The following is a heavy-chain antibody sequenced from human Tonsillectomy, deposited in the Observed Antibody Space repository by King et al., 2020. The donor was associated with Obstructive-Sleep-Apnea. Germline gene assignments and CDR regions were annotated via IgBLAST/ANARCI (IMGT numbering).Heavy chain of an antibody. CDR2: IYYSGST. D-gene: IGHD6-19*01. J-gene: IGHJ1*01. CDR1: GGSISSYY. V-gene: IGHV4-59*08. CDR3: ARVGYSSGHEYFQH. Sequence: VQLQESGPGLEKPSETLSLTCTVSGGSISSYYWSWIRQPPGKGLEWIGYIYYSGSTNYNPSLKSRVTISVDTSKNQFSLKLSSVTAADTAVYYCARVGYSSGHEYFQHWGQGTLVTVSS.